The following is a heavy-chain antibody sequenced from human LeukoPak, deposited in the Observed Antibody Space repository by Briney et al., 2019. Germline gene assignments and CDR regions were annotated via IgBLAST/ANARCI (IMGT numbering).Heavy chain of an antibody. V-gene: IGHV4-59*01. J-gene: IGHJ4*02. CDR3: ARGIVPAANDY. D-gene: IGHD2-2*01. CDR1: GGSISSYY. Sequence: SETLSLTCTVSGGSISSYYSSWIRQPPGKGLEWIGYIYYSGSTKYNPSLKSRVTISVDTSNNQISLKLSAVTAADTAVYYRARGIVPAANDYWGQGTLVTVSS. CDR2: IYYSGST.